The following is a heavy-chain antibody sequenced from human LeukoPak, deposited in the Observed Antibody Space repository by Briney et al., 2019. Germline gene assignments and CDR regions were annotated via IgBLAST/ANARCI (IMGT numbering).Heavy chain of an antibody. Sequence: GGSLRLSCAASGFTFSSYAMHRVRQAPGKGLEWVAVISYDGSNKYYADSVKGRFTISRDNSKNTLYLQMNSLRAEATAVYYCARSTAEENWFDPWGQGTLVTVSS. CDR1: GFTFSSYA. J-gene: IGHJ5*02. V-gene: IGHV3-30-3*01. CDR2: ISYDGSNK. D-gene: IGHD2-8*02. CDR3: ARSTAEENWFDP.